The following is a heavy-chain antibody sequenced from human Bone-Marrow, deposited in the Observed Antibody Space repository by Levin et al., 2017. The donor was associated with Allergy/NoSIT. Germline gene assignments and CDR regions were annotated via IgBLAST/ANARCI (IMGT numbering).Heavy chain of an antibody. CDR2: LKPDTGDI. D-gene: IGHD2-21*02. CDR1: GYSFTDYY. CDR3: SRVMAAVTERDY. Sequence: ASVKVSCKASGYSFTDYYIHWLRQAPGQGLEWVGRLKPDTGDIIYARQFQGRVTLTRDTTISTAYLELVSLTSNDTAVYYCSRVMAAVTERDYWGQGTLVIVSS. V-gene: IGHV1-2*06. J-gene: IGHJ4*02.